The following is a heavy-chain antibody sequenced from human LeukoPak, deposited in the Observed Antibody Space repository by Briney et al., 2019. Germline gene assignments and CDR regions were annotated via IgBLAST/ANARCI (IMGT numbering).Heavy chain of an antibody. CDR3: VRLRRNSDTSGFYYYYDY. CDR2: ISVRSNYI. V-gene: IGHV3-21*01. Sequence: GGSLRLSCAASGYTFSSYSINWVRQAPGKGLEWVSSISVRSNYIYYADSVRGRFSISRDDARDSLYLQMNSLRAEDTAVYYCVRLRRNSDTSGFYYYYDYWGQGALVTVSS. D-gene: IGHD3-22*01. J-gene: IGHJ4*02. CDR1: GYTFSSYS.